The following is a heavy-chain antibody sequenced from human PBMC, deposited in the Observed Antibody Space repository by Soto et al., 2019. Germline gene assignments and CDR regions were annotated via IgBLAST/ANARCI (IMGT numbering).Heavy chain of an antibody. CDR3: ASPGGYCSSTSCYFDY. D-gene: IGHD2-2*01. CDR2: IYPGDSDT. Sequence: GESLKISCKGSGYSFTSYWIGWVRQMPGKGLEWMGIIYPGDSDTRYSPSFQCQVTISAGKSISTAYLQWSSLKASDTAMYYCASPGGYCSSTSCYFDYWGQGTLVTVSS. V-gene: IGHV5-51*01. J-gene: IGHJ4*02. CDR1: GYSFTSYW.